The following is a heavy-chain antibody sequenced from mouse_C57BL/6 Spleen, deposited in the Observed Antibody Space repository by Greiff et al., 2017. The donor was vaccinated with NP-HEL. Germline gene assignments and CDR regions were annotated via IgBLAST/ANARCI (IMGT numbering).Heavy chain of an antibody. CDR3: ARLEANWEWFAY. J-gene: IGHJ3*01. D-gene: IGHD4-1*01. Sequence: QVQLQQSGAELVKPGASVKISCKASGYAFSSYWMNWVKQRPGKGLEWIGQIYPGDGDTNYNGKFKGKATLTADKSSSTAYMQLSSLTSEDSAVYFCARLEANWEWFAYWGQGTLVTVSA. V-gene: IGHV1-80*01. CDR1: GYAFSSYW. CDR2: IYPGDGDT.